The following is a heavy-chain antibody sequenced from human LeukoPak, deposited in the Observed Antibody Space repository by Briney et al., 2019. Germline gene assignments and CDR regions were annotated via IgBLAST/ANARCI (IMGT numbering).Heavy chain of an antibody. J-gene: IGHJ4*02. Sequence: GGSLRLSCAASGFTFTTYGIHWVRQAPGKGLEWVAFIRYDGTNKYYADSVEGRFTISRDNSKNTLYLQMDSLRAEDTALYYCAKDIGLWSGYFDYWGQGTLVTVSS. CDR2: IRYDGTNK. V-gene: IGHV3-30*02. CDR1: GFTFTTYG. D-gene: IGHD3-3*01. CDR3: AKDIGLWSGYFDY.